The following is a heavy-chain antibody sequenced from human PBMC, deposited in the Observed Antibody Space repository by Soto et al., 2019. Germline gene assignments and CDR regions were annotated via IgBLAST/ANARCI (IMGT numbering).Heavy chain of an antibody. J-gene: IGHJ3*02. CDR3: ASSGYYYDAFDI. CDR1: GFTFSSYG. Sequence: GGSLRLSCAASGFTFSSYGMHWVRQAPGKGLEWVAVIWYDGSNKYYADSVKGRFTISRDNSKSTLYLQMNSLRAEDTAVYYCASSGYYYDAFDIWGQGTMVTVSS. V-gene: IGHV3-33*01. CDR2: IWYDGSNK. D-gene: IGHD3-22*01.